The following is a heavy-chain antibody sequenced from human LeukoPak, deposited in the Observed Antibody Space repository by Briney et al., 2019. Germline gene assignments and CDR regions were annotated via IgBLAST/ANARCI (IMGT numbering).Heavy chain of an antibody. CDR1: GFTFSSYG. J-gene: IGHJ5*02. CDR2: ISYDGSNK. D-gene: IGHD2-2*01. Sequence: GGSLRLSCAASGFTFSSYGMHWVRQAPGKGLEWVAVISYDGSNKYYADSVKGRFTISRDNSKNTLYLQMNSLRAEDAAVYFCAKGGDIVILPAATTRWFDPWGQGTLVTVSS. CDR3: AKGGDIVILPAATTRWFDP. V-gene: IGHV3-30*18.